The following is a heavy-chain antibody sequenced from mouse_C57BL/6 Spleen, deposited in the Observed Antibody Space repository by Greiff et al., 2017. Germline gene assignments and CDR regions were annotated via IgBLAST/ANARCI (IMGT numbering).Heavy chain of an antibody. D-gene: IGHD1-1*01. CDR2: INYDGSST. CDR3: AREEGGSYYYGDGYFDV. CDR1: GFTFSDYY. V-gene: IGHV5-16*01. Sequence: EVMLVESEGGLVQPGSSMKLSCTASGFTFSDYYMAWVRQVPEKGLEWVANINYDGSSTYYLDSLKSRFIISRDNAKNILYLQMSSLKSEDTATYYCAREEGGSYYYGDGYFDVWGTGTTVTVSS. J-gene: IGHJ1*03.